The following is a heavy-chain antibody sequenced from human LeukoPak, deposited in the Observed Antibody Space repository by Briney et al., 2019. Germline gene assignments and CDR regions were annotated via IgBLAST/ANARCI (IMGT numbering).Heavy chain of an antibody. CDR3: ARAFIAVAGGFDY. V-gene: IGHV4-39*07. D-gene: IGHD6-19*01. CDR1: AGSISSSSYY. CDR2: IYYSGST. J-gene: IGHJ4*02. Sequence: ASETLSLTCTVSAGSISSSSYYWGWIRQPPGRGLEWIGSIYYSGSTYYNPSLKSRVTISVDTSKNQFSLKLSSVTAADTAVYYCARAFIAVAGGFDYWGQGTLVTVSS.